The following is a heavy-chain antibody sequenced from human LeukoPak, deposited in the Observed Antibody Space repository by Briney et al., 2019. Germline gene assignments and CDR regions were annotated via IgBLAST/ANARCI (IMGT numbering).Heavy chain of an antibody. V-gene: IGHV3-23*01. CDR1: GITFNSYG. J-gene: IGHJ4*02. CDR2: ISGSGDRT. Sequence: GGSLRLSCAASGITFNSYGMSWVRQAPGKGLECVSGISGSGDRTYYADSVKGRFTISRDNSKNTLYLQMNSLRAEDTAVYYCARGFGYSYGSYLDYWGQGTLVTVSS. D-gene: IGHD5-18*01. CDR3: ARGFGYSYGSYLDY.